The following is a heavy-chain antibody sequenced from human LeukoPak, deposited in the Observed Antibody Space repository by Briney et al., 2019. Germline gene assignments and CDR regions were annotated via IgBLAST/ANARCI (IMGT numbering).Heavy chain of an antibody. CDR2: IDANSGGT. CDR1: GFTFTGYY. Sequence: ASVKVSCKTSGFTFTGYYFHWMRQVPGQGLEWMGSIDANSGGTEYAQKFQGRVTMTRDTSLSTAYMEVTSLTPDDTAVYYCARDLFWTGYYYFDFWGQGTLVTVSS. D-gene: IGHD3/OR15-3a*01. CDR3: ARDLFWTGYYYFDF. J-gene: IGHJ4*02. V-gene: IGHV1-2*02.